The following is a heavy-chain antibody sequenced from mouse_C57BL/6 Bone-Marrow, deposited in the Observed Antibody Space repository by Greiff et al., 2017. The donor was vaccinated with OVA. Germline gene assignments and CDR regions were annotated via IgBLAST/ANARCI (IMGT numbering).Heavy chain of an antibody. Sequence: EVQLQQSGPELVKPGASVKISCKASGYTFTDYYMNWVKQSHGKSLEWIGDINPNNGGTSYNQKFKGKATLTVDKSSSTAYMELRSLTSEDSAVYYCARWLLEYWGQGTTLTVSS. J-gene: IGHJ2*01. CDR3: ARWLLEY. CDR2: INPNNGGT. CDR1: GYTFTDYY. V-gene: IGHV1-26*01. D-gene: IGHD2-3*01.